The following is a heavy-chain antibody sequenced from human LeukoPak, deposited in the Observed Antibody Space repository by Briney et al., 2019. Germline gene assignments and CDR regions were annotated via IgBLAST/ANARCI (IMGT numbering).Heavy chain of an antibody. J-gene: IGHJ5*02. V-gene: IGHV5-51*01. CDR1: GSRFTSYW. D-gene: IGHD3-9*01. CDR3: ARRGGVRYFGWLSHNWFDP. CDR2: IYPGDSDT. Sequence: GESLETYFQGSGSRFTSYWIGWVRPMPGKGLEWMGIIYPGDSDTNYSPSFQGQVIIAAAKSIRTAYLQWSGLKASDTAMYCCARRGGVRYFGWLSHNWFDPWGQGTLVTVSS.